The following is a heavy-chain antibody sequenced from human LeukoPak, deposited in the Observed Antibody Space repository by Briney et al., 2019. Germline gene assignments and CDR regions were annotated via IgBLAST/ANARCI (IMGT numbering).Heavy chain of an antibody. CDR3: ARFGPTVTRVIDY. D-gene: IGHD4-17*01. V-gene: IGHV1-2*02. CDR2: INPNSGGT. CDR1: GYTFTGYY. J-gene: IGHJ4*02. Sequence: ESSVKVSCKASGYTFTGYYMHWVRQAPGQGLEWMGWINPNSGGTNYAQKFQGRVTMTRDTSISTAYMELSRLRSDDTAVYYCARFGPTVTRVIDYWGQGTLVTVSS.